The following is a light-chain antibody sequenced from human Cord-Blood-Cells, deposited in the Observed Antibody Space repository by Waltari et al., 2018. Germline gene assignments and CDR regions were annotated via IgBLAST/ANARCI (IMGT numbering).Light chain of an antibody. Sequence: DIQMTQSPSTLSASVGDRVTITCRASQSISSWLAWYQQKPGKAPKLLIYKASSLESGVPSRFSGSGSGTEFTLTISSLQPDDFATYYCQQYNSYSFGGVTKVEIK. CDR3: QQYNSYS. J-gene: IGKJ4*01. V-gene: IGKV1-5*03. CDR2: KAS. CDR1: QSISSW.